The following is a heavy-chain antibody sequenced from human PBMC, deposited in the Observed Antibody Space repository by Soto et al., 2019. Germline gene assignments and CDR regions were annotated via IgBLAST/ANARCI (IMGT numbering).Heavy chain of an antibody. J-gene: IGHJ6*02. CDR3: ARFLDVDGAGYYYSYGMDV. Sequence: QVQLVESGGGVVQPGRSLRLSCAASGFTFSSYGMHWVRQAPGKGLEWVAAIWYDGSNKYYADSVKGRFTISRDNSKNTLYLQMNSLRAEDTAVYYCARFLDVDGAGYYYSYGMDVWGQGTTVTVSS. V-gene: IGHV3-33*01. CDR2: IWYDGSNK. D-gene: IGHD3-3*01. CDR1: GFTFSSYG.